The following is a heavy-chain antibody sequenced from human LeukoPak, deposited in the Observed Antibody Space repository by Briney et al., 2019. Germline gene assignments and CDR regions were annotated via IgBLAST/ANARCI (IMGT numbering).Heavy chain of an antibody. Sequence: PSESLSLTCTVPGGSISSYYWSWIRQPPGKGLEWIGCIYYSGSTYYNTSLKSRVTISVNTSNNQFTLKLSSVTAADTAVYYCARGVVVVAATRIVNYYYYMDVWGKGTTVTVSS. CDR1: GGSISSYY. J-gene: IGHJ6*03. CDR3: ARGVVVVAATRIVNYYYYMDV. CDR2: IYYSGST. V-gene: IGHV4-59*12. D-gene: IGHD2-15*01.